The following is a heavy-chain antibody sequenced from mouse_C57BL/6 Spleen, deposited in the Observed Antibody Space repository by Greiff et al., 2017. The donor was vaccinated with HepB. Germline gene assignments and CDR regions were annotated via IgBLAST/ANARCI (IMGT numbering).Heavy chain of an antibody. CDR1: GYTFTDYY. CDR3: SRDDYGEAY. CDR2: INPNNGGT. Sequence: EVQLQQSGPELVKPGASVKISCKASGYTFTDYYMNWVKQSHGKSLEWIGDINPNNGGTSYNQKFKGKATLTVDKSSSTAYMELRSLTSEDSAVYYWSRDDYGEAYWGQGTLVTVSA. D-gene: IGHD2-4*01. V-gene: IGHV1-26*01. J-gene: IGHJ3*01.